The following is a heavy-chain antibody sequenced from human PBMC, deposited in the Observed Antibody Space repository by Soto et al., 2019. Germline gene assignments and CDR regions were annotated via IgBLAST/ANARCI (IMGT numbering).Heavy chain of an antibody. CDR1: GYNVMPYG. J-gene: IGHJ4*02. CDR3: ARDLDPSGSYYTDY. CDR2: ISPWKGNT. D-gene: IGHD3-10*01. V-gene: IGHV1-18*04. Sequence: ASVKVSCKASGYNVMPYGVNCVRQAPGQVLEWMGWISPWKGNTNYAQSFQGRVTMTTDTSTSTAYMELRSLTSDDTAVYYCARDLDPSGSYYTDYWGPGTLVTVSS.